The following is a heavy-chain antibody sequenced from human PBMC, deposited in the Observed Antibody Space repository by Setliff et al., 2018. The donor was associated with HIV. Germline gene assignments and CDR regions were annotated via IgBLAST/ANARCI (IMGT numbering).Heavy chain of an antibody. Sequence: SGPTLVNPTQTLTLTCTFSGFSLSTSAMCVSWIRQPPGKALEWLARIDWDDDKYYSTSLKTRLTISKDTSKNQVLLTMTSLDPVDTATYYCARTFFWSESYYMDVWGKGTTVTVSS. CDR1: GFSLSTSAMC. J-gene: IGHJ6*03. CDR2: IDWDDDK. CDR3: ARTFFWSESYYMDV. V-gene: IGHV2-70*11. D-gene: IGHD3-3*01.